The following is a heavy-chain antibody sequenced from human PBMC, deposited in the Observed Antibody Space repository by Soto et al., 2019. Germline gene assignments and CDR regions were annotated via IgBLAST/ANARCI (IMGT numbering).Heavy chain of an antibody. V-gene: IGHV3-11*01. CDR2: ISSGVTTI. CDR1: GFIFSDYY. Sequence: GGSLRLSCAASGFIFSDYYMSWIRQTPGKGLEWLSYISSGVTTIYYADSVKGRFTISRDNAKNSLYLQMNSLRAEDTAVYYCAGDHITFGGVRDYWGQGALVTVSS. D-gene: IGHD3-16*01. J-gene: IGHJ4*02. CDR3: AGDHITFGGVRDY.